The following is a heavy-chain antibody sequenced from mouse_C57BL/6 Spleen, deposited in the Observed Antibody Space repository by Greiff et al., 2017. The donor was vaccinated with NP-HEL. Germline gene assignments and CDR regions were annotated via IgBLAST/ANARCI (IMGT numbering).Heavy chain of an antibody. CDR2: IYPRSGNT. V-gene: IGHV1-81*01. D-gene: IGHD2-4*01. Sequence: VKLMESGAELARPGASVKLSCKASGYTFTSYGISWVKQRTGQGLEWIGEIYPRSGNTYYNEKFKGKATLTADKSSSTAYMELRSLTSEDSAVYFWAREFLYDYDGEDYWGQGTSVTVSS. CDR3: AREFLYDYDGEDY. J-gene: IGHJ4*01. CDR1: GYTFTSYG.